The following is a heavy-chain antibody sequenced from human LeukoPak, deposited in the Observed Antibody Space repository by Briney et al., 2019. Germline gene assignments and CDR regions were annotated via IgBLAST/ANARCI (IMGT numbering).Heavy chain of an antibody. V-gene: IGHV4-34*01. Sequence: SETLSLTCAVYGGSFSGYYWSWIRQPPGKGLEWIGEINHSGSTYYNPSLKSRVTISVNTSKNQFSLKLSSVTAADTAVYYCASSRYSSGWYPVGYWGQGTLVTVSS. D-gene: IGHD6-19*01. CDR1: GGSFSGYY. CDR3: ASSRYSSGWYPVGY. CDR2: INHSGST. J-gene: IGHJ4*02.